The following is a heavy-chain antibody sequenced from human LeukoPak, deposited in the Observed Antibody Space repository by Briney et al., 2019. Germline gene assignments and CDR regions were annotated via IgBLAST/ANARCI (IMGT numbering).Heavy chain of an antibody. CDR2: IYPSGST. Sequence: SETLSLTCTASGGSISDYYWSWIRQPAGKGLEWIERIYPSGSTNYSPSLKSRFTMSVDTSKNQFSLRLSSVTAADTAVYYCARDTGYFGSGGFDLWGQGTLVTVSS. J-gene: IGHJ4*02. CDR1: GGSISDYY. CDR3: ARDTGYFGSGGFDL. D-gene: IGHD3-10*01. V-gene: IGHV4-4*07.